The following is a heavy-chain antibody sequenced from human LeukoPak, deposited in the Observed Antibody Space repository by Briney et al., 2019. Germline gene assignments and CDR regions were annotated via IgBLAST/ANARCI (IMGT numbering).Heavy chain of an antibody. CDR3: ARDRGGYSYGLGYDY. CDR2: IYSGGST. CDR1: GFTVSSNY. D-gene: IGHD5-18*01. V-gene: IGHV3-66*01. Sequence: GGSLRLSCAASGFTVSSNYMSWVRQAPGKGLEWVSVIYSGGSTYYADSVKGRFTISRDNSKNTLYLRMNSLRAEDTAVYYCARDRGGYSYGLGYDYWGQGTLVTVSS. J-gene: IGHJ4*02.